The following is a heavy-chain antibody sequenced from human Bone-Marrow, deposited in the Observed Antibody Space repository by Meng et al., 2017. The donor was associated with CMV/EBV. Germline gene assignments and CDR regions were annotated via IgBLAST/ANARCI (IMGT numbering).Heavy chain of an antibody. CDR1: GFTFSSYE. CDR2: ISGSGSTI. D-gene: IGHD7-27*01. CDR3: ARWGTSPDSKLGIPFDY. V-gene: IGHV3-48*03. J-gene: IGHJ4*02. Sequence: GGSLRLSCAASGFTFSSYEMNWVRQAPGKGLEWVSYISGSGSTIYYADSVKGRFTISRDNAKNSLYLQMNSLRAEDTAVYYCARWGTSPDSKLGIPFDYWGQGTLVTVSS.